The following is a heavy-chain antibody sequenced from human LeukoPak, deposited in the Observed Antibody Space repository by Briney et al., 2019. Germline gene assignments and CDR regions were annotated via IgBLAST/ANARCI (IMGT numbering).Heavy chain of an antibody. D-gene: IGHD1-1*01. CDR1: GYTFTSYD. V-gene: IGHV1-8*02. Sequence: GASVKVSCKASGYTFTSYDINWVRQATGQGLEWMGWMNPNSGNTGYAQKFQGRVTMTRNTSISTAYMELSSLRSEDTAVYYCARERGSGPGAAFDIWGQGTMVTVSS. CDR3: ARERGSGPGAAFDI. CDR2: MNPNSGNT. J-gene: IGHJ3*02.